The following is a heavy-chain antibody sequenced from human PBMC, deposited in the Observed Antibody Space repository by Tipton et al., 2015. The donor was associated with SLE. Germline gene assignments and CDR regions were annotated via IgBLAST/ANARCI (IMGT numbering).Heavy chain of an antibody. V-gene: IGHV4-34*01. J-gene: IGHJ4*02. CDR2: INHSGST. Sequence: TLSLTCAVYGGSFSDYYWSWIRQPPGKGLEWIGEINHSGSTNYNPSLKSRVTISVDTSKYQFSLKLSSVTAADTAVYYCASTNYGFHYWGQGTLVTVSS. D-gene: IGHD4-17*01. CDR3: ASTNYGFHY. CDR1: GGSFSDYY.